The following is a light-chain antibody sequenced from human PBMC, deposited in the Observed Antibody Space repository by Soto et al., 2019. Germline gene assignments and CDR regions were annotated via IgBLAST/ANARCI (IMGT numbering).Light chain of an antibody. J-gene: IGLJ2*01. CDR3: CSYACSNVV. CDR2: EGT. CDR1: SSDVGSSNL. Sequence: QSALTQPASVSGSPGQSIAISCTGTSSDVGSSNLVSWYQQSPGKAPKLMIYEGTKRPSGVSDRFSGSKSGNTASLTISGLQAEDEADYYCCSYACSNVVLGGGTKLTVL. V-gene: IGLV2-23*01.